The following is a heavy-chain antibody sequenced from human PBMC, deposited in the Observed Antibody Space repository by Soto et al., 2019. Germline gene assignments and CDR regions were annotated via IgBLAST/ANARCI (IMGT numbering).Heavy chain of an antibody. V-gene: IGHV2-5*02. CDR2: ISLDDGK. Sequence: QITLKASGPTLLKPTQTLTLTCTFSGFSLSTSGVAVGWISQPPAKALEWLTLISLDDGKRYSPSLKSSLTITWDTSKTPAVLKMTNVDPGDKALYYCETRHNNSWPLDFWGQGTLVTVST. J-gene: IGHJ4*02. CDR3: ETRHNNSWPLDF. CDR1: GFSLSTSGVA. D-gene: IGHD6-13*01.